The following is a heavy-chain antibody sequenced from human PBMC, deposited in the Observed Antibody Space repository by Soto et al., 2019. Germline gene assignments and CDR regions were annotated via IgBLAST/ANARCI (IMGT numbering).Heavy chain of an antibody. CDR3: ARVLYATWSSFDY. CDR2: ITSGGTT. V-gene: IGHV3-48*03. J-gene: IGHJ4*02. D-gene: IGHD1-26*01. CDR1: GFTFSSYE. Sequence: GGSLRLSCTASGFTFSSYEMTWVRQAPGKGLEWISYITSGGTTYYADSAKGRFTISRDNAKNSLYLDLNSLTAEDTAIYYCARVLYATWSSFDYWGPGTLVTVSS.